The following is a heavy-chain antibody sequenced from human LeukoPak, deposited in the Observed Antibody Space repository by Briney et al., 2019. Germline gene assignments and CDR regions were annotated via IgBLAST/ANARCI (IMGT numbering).Heavy chain of an antibody. CDR3: ARVLAGKVDY. V-gene: IGHV4-59*01. Sequence: SETLCLTCAVSGGSISGYYWSWIRQPPGKGLEWIGYVYYSGSTNYNPSLKSRVTISVDTSKNQFSLKLSSVTAADTAVYYCARVLAGKVDYWGQRTLVTVSS. D-gene: IGHD6-13*01. CDR2: VYYSGST. J-gene: IGHJ4*02. CDR1: GGSISGYY.